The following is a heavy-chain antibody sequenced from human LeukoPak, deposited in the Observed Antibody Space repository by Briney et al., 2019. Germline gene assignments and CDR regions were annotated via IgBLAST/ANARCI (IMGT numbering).Heavy chain of an antibody. J-gene: IGHJ4*02. V-gene: IGHV4-34*01. Sequence: KPSETLSLTCAVYGESFSDYYWSWIRQSPEKGLEWIGEINHSGSTNYNPSLKSRVTISVDTSKSQFSLKLNSIIAADTAVYYCARVDSWSSIDSWGQGTLVTVSS. CDR1: GESFSDYY. D-gene: IGHD6-6*01. CDR2: INHSGST. CDR3: ARVDSWSSIDS.